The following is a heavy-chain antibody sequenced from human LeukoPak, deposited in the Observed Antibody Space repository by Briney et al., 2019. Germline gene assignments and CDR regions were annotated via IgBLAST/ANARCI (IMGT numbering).Heavy chain of an antibody. D-gene: IGHD3-22*01. CDR2: SHPSGML. J-gene: IGHJ4*02. CDR3: SRGLDSRKLGY. Sequence: PSQTLSLTCTVSGASFNSDYQYWNCIRQSPGKGLEWTGSSHPSGMLYKNPSLESRVTMSRDTPKNQFSLNLNSETAAHTAVYFCSRGLDSRKLGYWGQGILVTVSS. V-gene: IGHV4-30-4*08. CDR1: GASFNSDYQY.